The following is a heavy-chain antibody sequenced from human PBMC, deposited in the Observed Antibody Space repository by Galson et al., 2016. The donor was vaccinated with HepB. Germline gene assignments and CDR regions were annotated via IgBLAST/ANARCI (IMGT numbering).Heavy chain of an antibody. CDR3: VRAAYSSSWYLWVF. CDR2: IYPADSDT. D-gene: IGHD6-13*01. CDR1: GYSFTSYW. V-gene: IGHV5-51*01. Sequence: QSGAEVKKPGESLKISCKASGYSFTSYWIGWVRQMPGKGLEWMGIIYPADSDTRYSPSFHGQVTISADKSISTAYLQWSSLKASDTAIYYCVRAAYSSSWYLWVFWGQGTLVTVSS. J-gene: IGHJ4*02.